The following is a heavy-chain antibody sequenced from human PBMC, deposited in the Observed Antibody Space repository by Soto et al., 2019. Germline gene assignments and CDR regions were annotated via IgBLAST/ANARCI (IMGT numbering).Heavy chain of an antibody. CDR1: GYTFTSYG. CDR3: VRDASSGYRGWWDP. J-gene: IGHJ5*02. V-gene: IGHV1-18*01. CDR2: ISPYNGDT. Sequence: QVQLVQSGTEVKKPGASVMVSCKTSGYTFTSYGISWGRQAPGQGLEWMGLISPYNGDTIYARKFQGRVIVTADTATITVYMELRSLRSDDTAVYYCVRDASSGYRGWWDPWGQGTLVTVSS. D-gene: IGHD5-18*01.